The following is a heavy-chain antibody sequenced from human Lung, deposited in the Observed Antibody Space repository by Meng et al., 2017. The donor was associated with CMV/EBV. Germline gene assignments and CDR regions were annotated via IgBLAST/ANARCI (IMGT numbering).Heavy chain of an antibody. J-gene: IGHJ6*02. V-gene: IGHV4-59*01. CDR1: GGSISSYY. Sequence: SETLSLXXTVSGGSISSYYWSWIRQPPGKGLEWIGYIYYSGSTNYNPSLKSRVTISVDTSKNQFSLKLSSVTAADTAVYYCARDLGYCSSTSCYYYYGMDVWGQVTXVTVAS. CDR3: ARDLGYCSSTSCYYYYGMDV. CDR2: IYYSGST. D-gene: IGHD2-2*01.